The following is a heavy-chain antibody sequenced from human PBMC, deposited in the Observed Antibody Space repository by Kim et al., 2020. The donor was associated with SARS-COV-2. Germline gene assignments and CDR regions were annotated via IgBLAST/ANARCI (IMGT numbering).Heavy chain of an antibody. Sequence: GGSLRLSCAASGFTFSSYWMSWVRQAPGKGLEWVANIKQDGSEKYYVDSVKGRFTISRDNAKNSLYLQMNSLRAEDTAVYYCAREMDRWNDPVGDAFDIWGQGTMVTVSS. D-gene: IGHD1-1*01. V-gene: IGHV3-7*03. J-gene: IGHJ3*02. CDR3: AREMDRWNDPVGDAFDI. CDR1: GFTFSSYW. CDR2: IKQDGSEK.